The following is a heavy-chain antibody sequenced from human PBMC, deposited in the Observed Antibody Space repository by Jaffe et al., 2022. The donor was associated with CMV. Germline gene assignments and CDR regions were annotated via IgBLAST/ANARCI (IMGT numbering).Heavy chain of an antibody. D-gene: IGHD3-22*01. V-gene: IGHV3-7*03. Sequence: EVQLVESGGGLVQPGGSLRLSCAASGFTFSSYWMSWVRQAPGKGLEWVANIKQDGSEKYYVDSVKGRFTISRDNAKNSLYLQMNSLRAEDTAVYYCARDLVGDSSGYYSGYFDYWGQGTLVTVSS. J-gene: IGHJ4*02. CDR3: ARDLVGDSSGYYSGYFDY. CDR2: IKQDGSEK. CDR1: GFTFSSYW.